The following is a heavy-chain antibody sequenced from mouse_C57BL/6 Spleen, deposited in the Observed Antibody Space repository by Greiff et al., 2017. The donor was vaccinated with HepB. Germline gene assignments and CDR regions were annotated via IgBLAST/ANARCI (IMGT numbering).Heavy chain of an antibody. CDR3: TTPNGDREGY. CDR1: GFNIKDDY. V-gene: IGHV14-4*01. CDR2: IDPENGDT. D-gene: IGHD4-1*01. J-gene: IGHJ2*01. Sequence: EVKLEESGAELVRPGASVKLSCTASGFNIKDDYMHWVKQRPEQGLEWIGWIDPENGDTEYASKFQGKATITADTSSNTAYLQLSRLTSEDTAVYYCTTPNGDREGYWGQGTTLTVSS.